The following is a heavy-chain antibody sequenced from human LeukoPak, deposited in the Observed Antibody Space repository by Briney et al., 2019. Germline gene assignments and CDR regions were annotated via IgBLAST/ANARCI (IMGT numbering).Heavy chain of an antibody. CDR2: INPNSGDT. J-gene: IGHJ5*02. V-gene: IGHV1-2*02. CDR1: GYIFTCFY. D-gene: IGHD2-2*01. Sequence: GASVKVSCKASGYIFTCFYMHWVRQAPGQGPEWMGWINPNSGDTKYAQKFHDRVTMTGDTSLTTAYMELTRLTSDDTAFYYCARNGQLLSGGNWFDPWGQGALVTVSS. CDR3: ARNGQLLSGGNWFDP.